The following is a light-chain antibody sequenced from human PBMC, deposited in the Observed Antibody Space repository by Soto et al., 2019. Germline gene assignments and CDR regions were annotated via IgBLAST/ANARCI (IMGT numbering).Light chain of an antibody. CDR3: AAWGDNLKGYV. J-gene: IGLJ1*01. Sequence: QSALTQTPSASAPPGQGVTISCSGSSSNVGTNTVPWYQQLSGPAPKLLIYTDTFRSSGVPERFSGSKSGTSASLSISGRQSDDEAYYYCAAWGDNLKGYVFGTGTKETVL. CDR2: TDT. CDR1: SSNVGTNT. V-gene: IGLV1-44*01.